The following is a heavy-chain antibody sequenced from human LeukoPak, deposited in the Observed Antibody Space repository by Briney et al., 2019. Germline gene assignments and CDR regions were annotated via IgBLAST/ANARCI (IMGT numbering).Heavy chain of an antibody. CDR3: ARVGDGYYYYMDV. D-gene: IGHD3-10*01. Sequence: PGGSLRLSCAASGFTFSDYYVSWIRQAPGKGLEWVSYISGSGSTIHFADSVKGRFTISRDNTKNSLSLQMNSLRAEDTAVYYCARVGDGYYYYMDVWGKGTTVTVSS. CDR1: GFTFSDYY. V-gene: IGHV3-11*04. CDR2: ISGSGSTI. J-gene: IGHJ6*03.